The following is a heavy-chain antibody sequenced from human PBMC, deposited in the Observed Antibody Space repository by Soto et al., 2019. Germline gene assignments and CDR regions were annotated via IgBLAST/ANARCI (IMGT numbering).Heavy chain of an antibody. CDR3: ARGLSEYSSSSHYYYGMDV. Sequence: QVQLVESGGGMVQPGRSLRLSCAASGFTFSTYGMHWVRQAPGKGLEWVAVIWYDGSNKYYADSVKGRFTISRDNSKNTLYLQMNSLRAEDTAVYYCARGLSEYSSSSHYYYGMDVWGQGTTVTVSS. CDR2: IWYDGSNK. D-gene: IGHD6-6*01. J-gene: IGHJ6*02. CDR1: GFTFSTYG. V-gene: IGHV3-33*01.